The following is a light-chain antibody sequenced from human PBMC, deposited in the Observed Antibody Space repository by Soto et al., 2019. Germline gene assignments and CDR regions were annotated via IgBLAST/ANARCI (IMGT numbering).Light chain of an antibody. CDR3: CSYAGRYSLL. Sequence: QSALTQPRSVSGSPNQSVTISCTGTRSDVGGYDYVSWFQQHPGKGLKLMIYDVSKRPSGVPHRFSGSKSGNTASLTISGLRPEDEADYYCCSYAGRYSLLFGGGTQLTVL. CDR1: RSDVGGYDY. J-gene: IGLJ2*01. CDR2: DVS. V-gene: IGLV2-11*01.